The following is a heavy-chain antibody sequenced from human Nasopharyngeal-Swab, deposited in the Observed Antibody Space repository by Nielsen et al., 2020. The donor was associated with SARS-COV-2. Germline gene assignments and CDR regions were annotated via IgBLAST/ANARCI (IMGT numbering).Heavy chain of an antibody. D-gene: IGHD3-10*01. Sequence: GESLKISCAASGFTFSSYGMHWVRQAPGKGLEWVAVITYDGSNKYHADSVKGRFTISRDNSKNTLYLQMNSLRAEDTAVYYCAKPYRVWFGELFPAEYFQHWGQGTLVTVSS. V-gene: IGHV3-30*18. J-gene: IGHJ1*01. CDR3: AKPYRVWFGELFPAEYFQH. CDR1: GFTFSSYG. CDR2: ITYDGSNK.